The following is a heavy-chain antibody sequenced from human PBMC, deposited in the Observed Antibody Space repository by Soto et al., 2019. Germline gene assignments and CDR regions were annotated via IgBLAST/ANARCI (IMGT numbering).Heavy chain of an antibody. CDR2: IFTRGTA. J-gene: IGHJ4*02. CDR3: TKLWGYYFES. Sequence: PGGSLRLSCTASVFSVNYNYMAWVRQAPGKSPEWVAVIFTRGTAHYADSVTGRFTFSRDNSKRTLNLQLNNLRAEDTAVYYCTKLWGYYFESWGQGTLVTVSS. V-gene: IGHV3-53*01. D-gene: IGHD3-22*01. CDR1: VFSVNYNY.